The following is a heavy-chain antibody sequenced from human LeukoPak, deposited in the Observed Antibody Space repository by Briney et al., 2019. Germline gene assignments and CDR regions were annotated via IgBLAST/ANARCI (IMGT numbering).Heavy chain of an antibody. Sequence: GASVKVSCKASGYTFTSYAMHWVRQAPGQRLEWMGWINAGNGNTKYSQKFQGRVTITRDASASTAYMELSSLRSEDTAVYYCARAYSSGWLFWFDPWGQGTLVTVSS. CDR3: ARAYSSGWLFWFDP. D-gene: IGHD6-19*01. V-gene: IGHV1-3*01. CDR1: GYTFTSYA. J-gene: IGHJ5*02. CDR2: INAGNGNT.